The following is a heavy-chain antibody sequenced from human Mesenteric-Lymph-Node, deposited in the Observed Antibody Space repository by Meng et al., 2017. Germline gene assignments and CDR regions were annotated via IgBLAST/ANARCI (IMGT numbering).Heavy chain of an antibody. V-gene: IGHV4-34*01. J-gene: IGHJ4*02. CDR2: INHSGST. D-gene: IGHD3-10*01. CDR1: GGSFSGYY. Sequence: QVQLQQWGAGLLKPSETLSLTCAVHGGSFSGYYWSWIRQPPGKGLEWIGEINHSGSTYYNPSLKSRVTISIDTSENQFSLKLSSVTAADTAVYYCARRVFYGSANFDYWGQGTLVTVSS. CDR3: ARRVFYGSANFDY.